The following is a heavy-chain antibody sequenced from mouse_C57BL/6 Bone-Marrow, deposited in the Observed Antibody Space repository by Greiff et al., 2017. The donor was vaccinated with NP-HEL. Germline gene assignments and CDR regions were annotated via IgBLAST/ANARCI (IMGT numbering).Heavy chain of an antibody. Sequence: QVQLQQSGAELVRPGTSVKVSCKASGYAFTNYLIEWVKQRPGQGLEWIGVINPGSGGTNYNEKFKGKATLTADKSSSTAYMQLSSLTSEDSAVYFWARWDGYAVYAVDYGGTGTSVTV. J-gene: IGHJ4*01. V-gene: IGHV1-54*01. D-gene: IGHD2-2*01. CDR1: GYAFTNYL. CDR2: INPGSGGT. CDR3: ARWDGYAVYAVDY.